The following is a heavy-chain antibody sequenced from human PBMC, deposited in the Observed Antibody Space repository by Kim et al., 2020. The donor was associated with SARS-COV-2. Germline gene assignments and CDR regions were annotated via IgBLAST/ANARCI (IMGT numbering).Heavy chain of an antibody. D-gene: IGHD3-3*01. CDR1: GYTFTSYY. J-gene: IGHJ5*02. Sequence: ASVKVSCKASGYTFTSYYMHWVRQAPGQGLEWMGIINPSGGSTSYAQKFQGRVTMTRDTSTSTVYMELSSLRSEDTAGYYCARARPPLRFLEWPVGGGNWFDPWGQGTLVTVSS. CDR3: ARARPPLRFLEWPVGGGNWFDP. CDR2: INPSGGST. V-gene: IGHV1-46*01.